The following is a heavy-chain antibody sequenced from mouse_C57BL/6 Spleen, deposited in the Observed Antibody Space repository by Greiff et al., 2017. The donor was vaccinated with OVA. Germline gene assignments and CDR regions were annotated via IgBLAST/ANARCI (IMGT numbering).Heavy chain of an antibody. CDR2: ISSGSSTT. CDR1: GFTFSDYG. Sequence: EVQLVESGGGLVKPGGSLKLSCAASGFTFSDYGMHWVRQTPEKGLEWVAYISSGSSTTYYADTVKGRFTISRDNAKNTPFLQMTSLRSEDTAMYYCGRRSYDAMDYWGQGTSVTVSS. J-gene: IGHJ4*01. CDR3: GRRSYDAMDY. V-gene: IGHV5-17*01.